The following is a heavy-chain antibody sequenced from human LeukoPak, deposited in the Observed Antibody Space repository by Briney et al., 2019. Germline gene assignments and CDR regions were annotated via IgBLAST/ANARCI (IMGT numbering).Heavy chain of an antibody. Sequence: GGSLNTSCKGSGYSITSYWSGWVRKIHGKGLEWMGIIYPGASDTRYSPSFQGQVTISADKSISTAYLQWSSLKASDTAMYYCARVDTAMVTTLGYFDYWGQGTLVTVSS. CDR2: IYPGASDT. CDR1: GYSITSYW. CDR3: ARVDTAMVTTLGYFDY. D-gene: IGHD5-18*01. V-gene: IGHV5-51*01. J-gene: IGHJ4*02.